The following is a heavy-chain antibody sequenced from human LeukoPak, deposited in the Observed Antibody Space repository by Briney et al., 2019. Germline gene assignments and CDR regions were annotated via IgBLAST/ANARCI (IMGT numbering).Heavy chain of an antibody. CDR3: ARERDGYNYNWFDP. CDR1: GYTLTELS. CDR2: FDPEDGET. D-gene: IGHD5-24*01. Sequence: ASVKVSCKVSGYTLTELSMHWVRQAPGKGLEWMGGFDPEDGETIYAQKFQGRVTITADESTSTAYMELSSLRSEDTAVYYCARERDGYNYNWFDPWGQGTLVTVSS. J-gene: IGHJ5*02. V-gene: IGHV1-24*01.